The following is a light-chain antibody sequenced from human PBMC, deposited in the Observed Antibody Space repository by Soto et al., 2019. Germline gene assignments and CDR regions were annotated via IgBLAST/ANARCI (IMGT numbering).Light chain of an antibody. J-gene: IGLJ3*02. Sequence: QSALTQPRSVSGSPGQSVTISCTGTSSVVGGNNYVSWYQQHPGKAPKVMIYYVSERPSGVPDRFSGSQSGNTASLTISGPQGEEGADYYCGSYAGSYTWVFGGGTKLPVL. CDR3: GSYAGSYTWV. CDR1: SSVVGGNNY. CDR2: YVS. V-gene: IGLV2-11*01.